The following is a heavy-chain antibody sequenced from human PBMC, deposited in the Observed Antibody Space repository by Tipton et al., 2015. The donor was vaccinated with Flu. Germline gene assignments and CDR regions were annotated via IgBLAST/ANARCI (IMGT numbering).Heavy chain of an antibody. CDR3: AKAAGGSSQRPEYNWFDP. CDR2: IYTSGST. D-gene: IGHD2-15*01. V-gene: IGHV4-4*07. Sequence: LRLSCTVSGGSISSYYWSCIRQPAGKGLEWIGRIYTSGSTNYNPSLKSRVTMPVDTSKNQFSLKLSSVTAADTAVYYCAKAAGGSSQRPEYNWFDPWGRGTLVTVSS. J-gene: IGHJ5*02. CDR1: GGSISSYY.